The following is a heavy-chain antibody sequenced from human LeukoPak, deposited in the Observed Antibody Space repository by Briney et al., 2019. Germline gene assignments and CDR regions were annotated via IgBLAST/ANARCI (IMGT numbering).Heavy chain of an antibody. V-gene: IGHV1-2*02. CDR1: GFTFTGYY. D-gene: IGHD3-9*01. Sequence: PGGSLRLSCAASGFTFTGYYMHWVRQAPGQGLEWMGWINPNSGGTNYAQKFQGRVTMTRDTSISTAYMELSRLRSDDTAVYYCARVGRYFDWLFDYWGQGTLVTVSS. CDR3: ARVGRYFDWLFDY. CDR2: INPNSGGT. J-gene: IGHJ4*02.